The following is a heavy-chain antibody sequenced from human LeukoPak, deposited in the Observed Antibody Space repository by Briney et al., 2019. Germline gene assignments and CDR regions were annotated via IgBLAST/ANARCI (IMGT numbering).Heavy chain of an antibody. CDR3: ATKDSSGWYYFDY. D-gene: IGHD6-19*01. Sequence: GASVTVSCKVSGYTLTELSMHWVRQAPGKGLEWMGGFDPEDGETIYAQKFQGRVTMTEDTSTDTAYMELSSLRSEDTAVYYCATKDSSGWYYFDYWGQGTLVTVSS. J-gene: IGHJ4*02. CDR1: GYTLTELS. V-gene: IGHV1-24*01. CDR2: FDPEDGET.